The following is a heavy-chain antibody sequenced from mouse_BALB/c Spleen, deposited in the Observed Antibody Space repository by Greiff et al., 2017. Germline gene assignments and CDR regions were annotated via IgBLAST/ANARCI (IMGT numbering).Heavy chain of an antibody. CDR1: GFNIKDYY. D-gene: IGHD2-4*01. CDR2: IDPENGDT. CDR3: KIDYSWFAY. Sequence: VQLQQSGAELVRSGASVKLSCTASGFNIKDYYMHWVKQRPEQGLEWIGWIDPENGDTEYAPKFQGKATMTADTSSNTAYLQLSSLTSEDTAVYYCKIDYSWFAYWGQGTLVTVSA. J-gene: IGHJ3*01. V-gene: IGHV14-4*02.